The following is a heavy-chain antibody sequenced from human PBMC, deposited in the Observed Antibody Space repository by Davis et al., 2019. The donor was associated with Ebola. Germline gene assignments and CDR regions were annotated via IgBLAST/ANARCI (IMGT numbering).Heavy chain of an antibody. CDR1: GFTFSSYG. J-gene: IGHJ4*02. D-gene: IGHD6-19*01. CDR3: AKVAGLYFDY. V-gene: IGHV3-30*18. Sequence: GESLKISCAASGFTFSSYGMHWVRQAPGKGLEWVAVISYDGSNKYYADSVKGRFTISRDNSKNTLYLQMNSLRAEDTAVYYCAKVAGLYFDYWGQGTLVTVSS. CDR2: ISYDGSNK.